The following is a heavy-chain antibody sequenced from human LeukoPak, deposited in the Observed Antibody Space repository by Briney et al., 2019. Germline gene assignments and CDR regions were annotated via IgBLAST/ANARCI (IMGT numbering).Heavy chain of an antibody. J-gene: IGHJ1*01. CDR3: VQGPHEIHSSWYRTAEYFQH. D-gene: IGHD6-13*01. CDR2: INSDGSST. Sequence: PGGSLRLSCAASGSTFSSYWMHWVRQAPGKGLVWVSRINSDGSSTSYADSVKGRFTISRDNAKNTLYLQMNSLRAEDTAVYYCVQGPHEIHSSWYRTAEYFQHWGQGTLVTVSS. CDR1: GSTFSSYW. V-gene: IGHV3-74*01.